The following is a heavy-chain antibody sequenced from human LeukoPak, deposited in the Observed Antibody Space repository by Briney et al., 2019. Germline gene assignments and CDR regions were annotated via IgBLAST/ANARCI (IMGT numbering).Heavy chain of an antibody. D-gene: IGHD6-19*01. J-gene: IGHJ4*02. V-gene: IGHV3-23*01. Sequence: PGGSLRLSCAASGFTFSSHAMNWVRQAPGKGLEWVSSIGGVGASTYYADSVKGRFTISRDNAKNSLYLQMNSLRAEDTAVYYCARDSRAVAGHFDYWGQGTLVTVSS. CDR2: IGGVGAST. CDR1: GFTFSSHA. CDR3: ARDSRAVAGHFDY.